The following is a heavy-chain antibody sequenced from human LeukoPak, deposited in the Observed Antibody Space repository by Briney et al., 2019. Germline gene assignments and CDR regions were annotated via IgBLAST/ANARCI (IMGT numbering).Heavy chain of an antibody. CDR1: GGSISSSSYY. CDR2: IYYSGST. CDR3: ARDRGTAAAGPDFDY. J-gene: IGHJ4*02. Sequence: SETLSLTCTVSGGSISSSSYYWGWIRQPPGEGLEWIGSIYYSGSTYYNPSLKSRVTISVDTSKNQLSLKLSSVTAAGTAVYYCARDRGTAAAGPDFDYWGQGTLVTVSS. V-gene: IGHV4-39*07. D-gene: IGHD6-13*01.